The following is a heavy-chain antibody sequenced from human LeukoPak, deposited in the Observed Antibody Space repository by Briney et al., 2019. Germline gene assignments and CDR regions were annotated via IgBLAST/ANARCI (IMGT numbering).Heavy chain of an antibody. CDR2: ISYDGSNK. J-gene: IGHJ4*02. Sequence: PGGSLRLSCAASGFTFSSYGMHWVRQAPGKGLEWVAVISYDGSNKYYADSVKGRFTISRDNPKNTLYLQMNSLRAEDTAVYYCAKPYSSSWYYPAGYYFDYWGQGTLVTVSS. CDR3: AKPYSSSWYYPAGYYFDY. CDR1: GFTFSSYG. D-gene: IGHD6-13*01. V-gene: IGHV3-30*18.